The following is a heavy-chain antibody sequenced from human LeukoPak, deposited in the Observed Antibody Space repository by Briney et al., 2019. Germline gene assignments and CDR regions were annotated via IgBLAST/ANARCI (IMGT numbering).Heavy chain of an antibody. CDR2: ISSSSSYI. D-gene: IGHD6-13*01. CDR1: GFTFSSYS. V-gene: IGHV3-21*01. J-gene: IGHJ5*02. Sequence: GRSLRLSCAASGFTFSSYSMNWGRQAPGKGLEWVSSISSSSSYIYYADSVKGRFTISRDNAKNSLYLQMNSQRAEDTAVYYCARGAAANRDPWGQGTLVTVSS. CDR3: ARGAAANRDP.